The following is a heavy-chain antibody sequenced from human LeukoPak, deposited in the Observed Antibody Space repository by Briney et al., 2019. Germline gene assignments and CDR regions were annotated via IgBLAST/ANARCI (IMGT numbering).Heavy chain of an antibody. V-gene: IGHV3-23*01. CDR3: ARIHYYDREGDY. CDR1: GFIFSNYA. CDR2: FSGSAGST. Sequence: GGSLRLSCAASGFIFSNYAMSWVRQAPGKGLQWVSAFSGSAGSTYYADSVKGRFTISRDNAKNSLYLQMNSLRAEDTAIYYCARIHYYDREGDYWGQGTLVVVSS. D-gene: IGHD3-22*01. J-gene: IGHJ4*02.